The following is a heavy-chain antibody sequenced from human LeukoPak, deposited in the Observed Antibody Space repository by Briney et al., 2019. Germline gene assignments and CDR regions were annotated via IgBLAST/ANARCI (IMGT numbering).Heavy chain of an antibody. CDR1: GASISSGSYY. D-gene: IGHD6-19*01. CDR2: IYYSGST. V-gene: IGHV4-61*10. J-gene: IGHJ3*02. CDR3: ARASSSVLSDAFDI. Sequence: SQTLSLTCTVSGASISSGSYYWTWIRQPAGKGLEWIGYIYYSGSTNYNPSLKSRVTISVDTSKNQFSLKLSSVTAADTAVYYCARASSSVLSDAFDIWGQGTMVTVSS.